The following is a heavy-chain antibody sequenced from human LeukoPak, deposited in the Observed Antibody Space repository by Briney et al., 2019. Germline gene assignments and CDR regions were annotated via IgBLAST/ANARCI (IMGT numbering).Heavy chain of an antibody. J-gene: IGHJ6*02. V-gene: IGHV3-30*18. CDR2: IPYDGSNK. CDR1: GFTFSSYG. CDR3: AKSSGGYYYYYGMDV. Sequence: PGRSLRLSCAASGFTFSSYGMHWVRQAPGKGLEWVAVIPYDGSNKYYADSVKGRFTISRDNSKNTLYLQMNSLRAEDTAVYYCAKSSGGYYYYYGMDVWGQGTTVTVSS. D-gene: IGHD3-3*01.